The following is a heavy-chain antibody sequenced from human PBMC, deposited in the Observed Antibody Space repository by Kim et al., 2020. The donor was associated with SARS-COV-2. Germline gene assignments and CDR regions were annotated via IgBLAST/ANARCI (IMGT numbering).Heavy chain of an antibody. V-gene: IGHV3-66*01. CDR3: AREEVDIVATITTPQVGATTLYYYYGMDV. Sequence: GGSLRLSCAASGFTVSSNYMSWVRQAPGKGLEWVSVIYSGGSTYYADSVKGRFTISRDNSKNTLYLQMNSLRAEDTAVYYCAREEVDIVATITTPQVGATTLYYYYGMDVWGQGTTVTVSS. CDR1: GFTVSSNY. D-gene: IGHD5-12*01. CDR2: IYSGGST. J-gene: IGHJ6*02.